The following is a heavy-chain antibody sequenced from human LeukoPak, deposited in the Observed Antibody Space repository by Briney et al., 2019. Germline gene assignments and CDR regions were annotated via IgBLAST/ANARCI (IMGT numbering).Heavy chain of an antibody. J-gene: IGHJ4*02. V-gene: IGHV3-30*04. CDR3: ARDNLAVAGRGVIDY. CDR1: GFTFSSYA. Sequence: PGGSLRLSCAASGFTFSSYAMHWVRQAPGKGLEWVAVISYDGSNKYYADSVKGRFTISRDNSKNTLYLQMNSLRAEDTAVYYCARDNLAVAGRGVIDYWGQGTLVTVSS. D-gene: IGHD6-19*01. CDR2: ISYDGSNK.